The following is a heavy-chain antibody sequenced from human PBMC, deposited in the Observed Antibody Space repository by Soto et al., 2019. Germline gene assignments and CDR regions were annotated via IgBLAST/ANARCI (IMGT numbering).Heavy chain of an antibody. CDR2: VYYSGST. Sequence: LSLTFTVSGGSTNSRSDYWGWIRQPPGKGLEWIGSVYYSGSTHDNPSLQSRVTVSVDTSRNQFSLNLISVTAADTAVYFCARQPRGPGYGERGLYFDHWGQGTLVTVSS. V-gene: IGHV4-39*01. CDR3: ARQPRGPGYGERGLYFDH. J-gene: IGHJ4*02. D-gene: IGHD3-16*01. CDR1: GGSTNSRSDY.